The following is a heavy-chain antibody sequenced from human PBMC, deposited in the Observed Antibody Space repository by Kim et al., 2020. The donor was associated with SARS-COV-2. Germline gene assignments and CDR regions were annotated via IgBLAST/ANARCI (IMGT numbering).Heavy chain of an antibody. D-gene: IGHD3-22*01. CDR3: AKDRYYYDSSGYYPAYDAFDI. J-gene: IGHJ3*02. V-gene: IGHV3-23*01. CDR2: ISGSGGST. Sequence: GGSLRLSCAASGRKVSSYAMSWVRQAPGKGLEWVSAISGSGGSTYYADSVKGRFTISRDNSKNTLYLQMNSLRAEDTAVYYCAKDRYYYDSSGYYPAYDAFDIWGQGTMVTVSS. CDR1: GRKVSSYA.